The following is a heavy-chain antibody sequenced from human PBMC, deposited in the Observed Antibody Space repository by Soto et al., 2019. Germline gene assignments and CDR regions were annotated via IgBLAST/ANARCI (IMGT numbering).Heavy chain of an antibody. CDR2: IDYSGST. D-gene: IGHD2-15*01. CDR1: GGSISSGGYY. Sequence: QVQLQESGPGLVKPSQTLSLTCTVSGGSISSGGYYWSWIRQHPGKGLEWIGYIDYSGSTYYNPSLKSRVTISVDTSKNQFSLKLSSVTAADTAVYYCARSGWVVVAATRLNWFDPWGQGTLVTVSS. V-gene: IGHV4-31*03. CDR3: ARSGWVVVAATRLNWFDP. J-gene: IGHJ5*02.